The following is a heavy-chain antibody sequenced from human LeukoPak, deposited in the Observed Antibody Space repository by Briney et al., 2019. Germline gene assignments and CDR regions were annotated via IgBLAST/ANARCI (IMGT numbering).Heavy chain of an antibody. D-gene: IGHD2-15*01. Sequence: GGSLRLSCAASGLTFSSYSMNWVRRAPGKGLEWVANIRQDGSETYFVDSVKGRFTISRDNANNSLYMQMNSLRAEDTAVYYCARGRYCSGGICYFDYWGQGTLVTVSS. J-gene: IGHJ4*02. CDR3: ARGRYCSGGICYFDY. CDR2: IRQDGSET. CDR1: GLTFSSYS. V-gene: IGHV3-7*04.